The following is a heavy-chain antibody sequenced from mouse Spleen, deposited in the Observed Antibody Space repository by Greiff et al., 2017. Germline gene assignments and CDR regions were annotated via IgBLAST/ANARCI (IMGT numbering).Heavy chain of an antibody. D-gene: IGHD1-2*01. CDR2: IDPSDSYT. CDR1: GYTFTSYW. Sequence: QVQLQQPGAELVRPGTSVKLSCKASGYTFTSYWMHWVKQRPGQGLEWIGVIDPSDSYTNYNQKFKGKATLTVDTSSSTAYMQLSSLTSEDSAVYYCARVYYGLDYWGQGTTLTVSS. V-gene: IGHV1-59*01. CDR3: ARVYYGLDY. J-gene: IGHJ2*01.